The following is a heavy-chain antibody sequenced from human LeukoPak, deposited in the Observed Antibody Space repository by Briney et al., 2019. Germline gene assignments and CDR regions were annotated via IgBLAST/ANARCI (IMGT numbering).Heavy chain of an antibody. J-gene: IGHJ3*02. CDR1: GFTFRTYD. Sequence: GSLRLSCAASGFTFRTYDMNWVRQAPGKGLEWVAAISGRGDNTYYVDSVKGRFTISRDNSRNTLYLHLNSLRAEDTAIHYCTRGRRGVFNDAFDIWGQGTVVTVSS. CDR2: ISGRGDNT. V-gene: IGHV3-23*01. D-gene: IGHD3-10*01. CDR3: TRGRRGVFNDAFDI.